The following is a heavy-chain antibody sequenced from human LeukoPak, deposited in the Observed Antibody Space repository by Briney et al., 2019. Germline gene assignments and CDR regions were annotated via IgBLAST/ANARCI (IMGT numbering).Heavy chain of an antibody. CDR1: SGSIGSSSNY. CDR2: VYYSGST. CDR3: ARASFNVVFGNWFDP. Sequence: PSETLSLTCTVSSGSIGSSSNYWGWIRQAPGKGLEWIGNVYYSGSTFYNPSLKSRVTISVDTSKNQFSLKLRSVTAADTAICYCARASFNVVFGNWFDPWGQGTLVTVSS. D-gene: IGHD2-8*01. J-gene: IGHJ5*02. V-gene: IGHV4-39*01.